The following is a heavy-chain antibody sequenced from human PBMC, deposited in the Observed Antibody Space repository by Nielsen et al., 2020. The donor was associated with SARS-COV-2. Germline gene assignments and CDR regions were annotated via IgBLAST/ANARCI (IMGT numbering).Heavy chain of an antibody. V-gene: IGHV4-34*01. Sequence: GSLRLSCSVSGGSISSHEYYWSWIRQPPGKGLEWIGEINHSGSTNYNPSLKSRVTISVDTSKNQFSLKLSSVTAADTAVYYCARGAYEVPAAIVPFDYWGQGTLVTVSS. CDR3: ARGAYEVPAAIVPFDY. CDR1: GGSISSHEYY. D-gene: IGHD2-2*02. CDR2: INHSGST. J-gene: IGHJ4*02.